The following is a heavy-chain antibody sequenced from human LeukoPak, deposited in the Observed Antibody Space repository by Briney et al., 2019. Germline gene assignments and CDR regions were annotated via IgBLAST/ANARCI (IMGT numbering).Heavy chain of an antibody. V-gene: IGHV4-30-4*01. CDR3: ARGAPTAAAVDY. Sequence: PSQTLSLTCTVSGGSISSGDDYWRWVRQPPGKGLEWIVNIYYSGSTYYNPSLKSRLTISVDTSKNQFSLKLSSVTAADTAVYSCARGAPTAAAVDYWGQGTLVTVSS. J-gene: IGHJ4*02. D-gene: IGHD6-13*01. CDR2: IYYSGST. CDR1: GGSISSGDDY.